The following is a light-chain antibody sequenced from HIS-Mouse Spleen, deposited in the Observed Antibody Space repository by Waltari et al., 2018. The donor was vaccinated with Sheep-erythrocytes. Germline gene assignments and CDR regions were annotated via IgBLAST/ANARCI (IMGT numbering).Light chain of an antibody. J-gene: IGLJ1*01. CDR2: DVS. CDR1: SSDVGGYNY. V-gene: IGLV2-11*01. Sequence: QSALTQPRSVSGSPGQSVTISCTGTSSDVGGYNYVPWYQQHPGKAPKRMIYDVSKRPSGVPDCFSGSKSGNTASLTISGLQAEDEADYYCCSYAGSYNHVFATGTKVTVL. CDR3: CSYAGSYNHV.